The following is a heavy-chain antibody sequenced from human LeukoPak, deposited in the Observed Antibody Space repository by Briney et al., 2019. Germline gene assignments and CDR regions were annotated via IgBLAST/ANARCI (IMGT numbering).Heavy chain of an antibody. J-gene: IGHJ4*02. Sequence: GGPLRLSCAASGFTVSSNYMSWVRQAPGKGLEWVSGINWNGGSTGYADSVKGRFTISRDNAKNSLYLQMNSLRAEDTALYYCASEKTLWLACDYCGQGTLVTVSS. CDR2: INWNGGST. CDR1: GFTVSSNY. D-gene: IGHD6-19*01. V-gene: IGHV3-20*04. CDR3: ASEKTLWLACDY.